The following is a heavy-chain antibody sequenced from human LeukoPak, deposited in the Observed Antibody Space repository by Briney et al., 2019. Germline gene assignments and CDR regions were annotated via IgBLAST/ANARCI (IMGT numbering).Heavy chain of an antibody. Sequence: GASVKVSCTTSGYSFTGYYIHWVRQAPGQGLEWIGRINPNSGGPNYGQKFQGTVTMTRDTSISTAYLELSNLRSDDTAAYYCVRGYSYGFYFDYWGQGSLVTVSS. CDR3: VRGYSYGFYFDY. V-gene: IGHV1-2*06. CDR1: GYSFTGYY. J-gene: IGHJ4*02. CDR2: INPNSGGP. D-gene: IGHD5-18*01.